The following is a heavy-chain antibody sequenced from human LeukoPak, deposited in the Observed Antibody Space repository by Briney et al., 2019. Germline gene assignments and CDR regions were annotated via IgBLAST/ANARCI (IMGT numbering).Heavy chain of an antibody. D-gene: IGHD6-19*01. CDR3: ARGPSGWYYFDY. J-gene: IGHJ4*02. Sequence: PGGSLRLSCAASGFTFSSYNMNWVRQAPGKGLEWVSSISSSSSYIYYADSVKGRFTISRDNAKNSLYLQMNSLRAEDTAVYYCARGPSGWYYFDYWGQGTLVTVSS. V-gene: IGHV3-21*01. CDR2: ISSSSSYI. CDR1: GFTFSSYN.